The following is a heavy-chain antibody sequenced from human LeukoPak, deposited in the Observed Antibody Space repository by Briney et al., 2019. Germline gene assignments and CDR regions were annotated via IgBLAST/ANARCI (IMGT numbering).Heavy chain of an antibody. CDR3: AREGRLAGADY. Sequence: GGSLRLSCAASGFTFSDYYMSWIRQAPGKGLEWVAVISYDGSNKYYADSVKGRFTISRDNSKNTLYLQMNSLRAEDTAVYYCAREGRLAGADYWGQGTLVTVSS. D-gene: IGHD6-13*01. J-gene: IGHJ4*02. CDR1: GFTFSDYY. V-gene: IGHV3-30-3*01. CDR2: ISYDGSNK.